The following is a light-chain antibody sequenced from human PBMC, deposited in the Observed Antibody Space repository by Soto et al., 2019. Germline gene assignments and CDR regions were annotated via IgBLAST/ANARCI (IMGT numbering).Light chain of an antibody. CDR3: QQYGSSPRT. Sequence: IVLTQSPGTLSLSPGERATLSCRASQSLSSSQLAWYQQKPGQAPRLLSHDASSRATGISDRFTGSGSGTDFTLTITTLEPEDFAVYYCQQYGSSPRTFGLGTKVEI. J-gene: IGKJ1*01. CDR2: DAS. V-gene: IGKV3-20*01. CDR1: QSLSSSQ.